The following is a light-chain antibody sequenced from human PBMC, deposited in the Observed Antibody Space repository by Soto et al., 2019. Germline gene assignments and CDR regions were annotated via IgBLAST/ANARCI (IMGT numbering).Light chain of an antibody. CDR2: DAS. J-gene: IGKJ2*01. Sequence: EIVLTQSPGTLSLSPGERATLSCRAIQSVSSSYLAWYQQTPGQAPRPLIYDASTRAAGVPARFSGSGSGTEFTLTISSLQSEDFALYYCQQYSQWPLYTFGQGTKVDIK. CDR1: QSVSSSY. V-gene: IGKV3-15*01. CDR3: QQYSQWPLYT.